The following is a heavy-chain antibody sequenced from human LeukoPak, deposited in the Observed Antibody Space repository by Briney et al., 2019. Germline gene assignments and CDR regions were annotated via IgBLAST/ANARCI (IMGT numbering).Heavy chain of an antibody. Sequence: HPGGSLRLSCAVSGFAFSSHGMHWVRQAPGKGLEWVAVVSPDGSMKYYADSMKGRFTISRDNSKDTLYLQMNSLRVEDTAVYYCAKVLPSHDFVWGSFDYWGQGTLVTVSS. V-gene: IGHV3-33*06. CDR1: GFAFSSHG. CDR2: VSPDGSMK. J-gene: IGHJ4*02. CDR3: AKVLPSHDFVWGSFDY. D-gene: IGHD3-16*01.